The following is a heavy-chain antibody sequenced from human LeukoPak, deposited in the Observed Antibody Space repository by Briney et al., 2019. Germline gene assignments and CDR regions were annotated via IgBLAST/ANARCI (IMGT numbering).Heavy chain of an antibody. Sequence: GRSLRLSCAASGFTFDDYAMHWVRQAPGKGLEWVSGVSWNSGSIGYADSVKGRFTISRDNAKNSLYLQMNSLRAEDTALYYCAKAGVEDYYYGMDVWGQGTTVTVSS. CDR1: GFTFDDYA. D-gene: IGHD2-15*01. CDR3: AKAGVEDYYYGMDV. CDR2: VSWNSGSI. V-gene: IGHV3-9*01. J-gene: IGHJ6*02.